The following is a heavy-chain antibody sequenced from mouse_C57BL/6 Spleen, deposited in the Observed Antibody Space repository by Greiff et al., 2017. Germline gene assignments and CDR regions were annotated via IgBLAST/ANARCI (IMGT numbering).Heavy chain of an antibody. D-gene: IGHD4-1*01. Sequence: QVQLKESGAELARPGASVKMSCKASGYTFTSYTMHWVKQRPGQGLEWIGYITPSSGYTKYNLKFKDKATLTADKSSSTAYMPLSSLTSEDSAVYYCARELTGSFDYWGQGTTLTVSS. J-gene: IGHJ2*01. CDR1: GYTFTSYT. CDR3: ARELTGSFDY. CDR2: ITPSSGYT. V-gene: IGHV1-4*01.